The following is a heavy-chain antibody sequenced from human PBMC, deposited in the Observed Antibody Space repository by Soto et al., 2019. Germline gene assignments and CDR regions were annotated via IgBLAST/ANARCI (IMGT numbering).Heavy chain of an antibody. J-gene: IGHJ4*02. CDR3: SRGWAPPTYHFDY. V-gene: IGHV4-31*03. CDR1: GGSISSGGYY. Sequence: QVQLQESGPGLVKPSQTLSLTCTVSGGSISSGGYYWSWIRQHPGKGLEWIGYIYYSGSTYYNPSHQGRLTTEVDPSDDQSVPKLRSLTAADTAVYYRSRGWAPPTYHFDYWGAGTLGTVSS. D-gene: IGHD2-2*01. CDR2: IYYSGST.